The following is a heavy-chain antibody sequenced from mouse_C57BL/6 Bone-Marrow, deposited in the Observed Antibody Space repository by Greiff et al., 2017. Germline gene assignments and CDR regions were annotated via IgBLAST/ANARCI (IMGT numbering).Heavy chain of an antibody. CDR2: IDPENGDT. CDR1: GFNITDDY. V-gene: IGHV14-4*01. CDR3: TFIATVVATNFDY. D-gene: IGHD1-1*01. J-gene: IGHJ2*01. Sequence: VQLQQSGAELVRPGASVKLSCTASGFNITDDYMHWVKQRPEQGLEWIGWIDPENGDTDYASKFQGKATITADTSSNTAYLQLSSLTSEDTAVYYCTFIATVVATNFDYWGQGTTLTVSS.